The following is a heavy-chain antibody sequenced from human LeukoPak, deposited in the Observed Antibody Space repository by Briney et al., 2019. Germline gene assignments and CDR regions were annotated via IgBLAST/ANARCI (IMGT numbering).Heavy chain of an antibody. V-gene: IGHV4-34*01. Sequence: SETLSLTCAIYGGSFSGYYWSWIRQPPGKGLEWIGEINHSGSTNYNPSLKSRVTISVDTSKNQFSLKLSSVTAADTAVYYCARAGRMYSSGWYDYWGQGTLVTVSS. J-gene: IGHJ4*02. D-gene: IGHD6-19*01. CDR1: GGSFSGYY. CDR3: ARAGRMYSSGWYDY. CDR2: INHSGST.